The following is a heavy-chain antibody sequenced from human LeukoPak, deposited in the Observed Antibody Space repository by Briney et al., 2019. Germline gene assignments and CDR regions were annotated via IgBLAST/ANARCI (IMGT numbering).Heavy chain of an antibody. CDR1: GFTTHYW. V-gene: IGHV3-23*01. D-gene: IGHD3-10*01. CDR3: AKVPYSDYGAGRRPFMYV. J-gene: IGHJ6*02. CDR2: ISNTGSDT. Sequence: GGSLRLSCTASGFTTHYWLNWVRQSPGKGLEWVSTISNTGSDTYYADSVKGRFTISRDNSENTLYLQMNNLRAEDTAIHYCAKVPYSDYGAGRRPFMYVWGQGTT.